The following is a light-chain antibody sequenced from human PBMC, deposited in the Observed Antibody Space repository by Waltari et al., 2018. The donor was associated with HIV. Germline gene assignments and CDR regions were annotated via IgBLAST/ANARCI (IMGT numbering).Light chain of an antibody. J-gene: IGLJ3*02. CDR2: STN. V-gene: IGLV8-61*01. CDR3: VLFMGNGIWV. Sequence: QTVVTQEPSFSVSPGGTVTLTCGLSSGSVSTSYYPSWYQQTPGQAPRTLIYSTNPRSSGVPDRCSGSILGNKAALTITGAQADDESDYYCVLFMGNGIWVFGGGTKLTVL. CDR1: SGSVSTSYY.